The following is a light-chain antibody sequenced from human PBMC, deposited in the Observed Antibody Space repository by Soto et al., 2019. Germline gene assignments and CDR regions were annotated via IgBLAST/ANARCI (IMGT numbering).Light chain of an antibody. Sequence: SYELTQPLSVSVALGQTARITCGGDNIGTKGVHWYQQKPGQAPALVLYRNTNRPSGIPESFSGSNSGNTATLTISRAQAGDEADYYCQVWDSSTVVFGGGTKLTVL. CDR2: RNT. CDR3: QVWDSSTVV. J-gene: IGLJ2*01. CDR1: NIGTKG. V-gene: IGLV3-9*01.